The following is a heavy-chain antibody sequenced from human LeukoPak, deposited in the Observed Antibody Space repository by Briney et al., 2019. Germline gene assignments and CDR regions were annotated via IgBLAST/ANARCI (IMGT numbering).Heavy chain of an antibody. D-gene: IGHD3-16*01. CDR1: GFVFSIYT. CDR3: VKDFGRVRGTPDS. J-gene: IGHJ4*02. Sequence: GGSLRLSCSASGFVFSIYTMYWVRQAPGKGPEYVSTISGSGNGAGTYYADSVKGRFTISRDDSKSLLYLQMNGLRGEDTAVYYCVKDFGRVRGTPDSWGQGTLVTVSP. V-gene: IGHV3-64D*06. CDR2: ISGSGNGAGT.